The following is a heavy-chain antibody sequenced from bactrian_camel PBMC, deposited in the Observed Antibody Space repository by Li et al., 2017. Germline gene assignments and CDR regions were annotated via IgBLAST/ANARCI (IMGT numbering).Heavy chain of an antibody. CDR2: INSDNTP. V-gene: IGHV3S53*01. CDR3: EKGSL. CDR1: GDIFSTSC. J-gene: IGHJ4*01. D-gene: IGHD5*01. Sequence: QVQLVESGGGSVQAGGSLKLSCAVSGDIFSTSCMGWFRQAPGDQSRWVGTINSDNTPHYRDDSVKGRFVISRDNANNIVYLHLTHLKIEDTAMYYCEKGSLRGQGTQVTV.